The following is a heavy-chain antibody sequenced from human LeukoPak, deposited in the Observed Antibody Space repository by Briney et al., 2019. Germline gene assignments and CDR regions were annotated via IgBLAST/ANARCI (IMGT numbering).Heavy chain of an antibody. CDR1: GFTFSSYS. CDR3: VTGDPIWFDP. V-gene: IGHV3-23*01. CDR2: VTSGGGHI. J-gene: IGHJ5*02. D-gene: IGHD3-10*01. Sequence: GSLRLSCAASGFTFSSYSMNWVRQAPGKGLEWVSGVTSGGGHIYYADFVKGRFTISRDDSKNTLFLQMDSLRVEDTAVYYCVTGDPIWFDPWGQGTLVTVSS.